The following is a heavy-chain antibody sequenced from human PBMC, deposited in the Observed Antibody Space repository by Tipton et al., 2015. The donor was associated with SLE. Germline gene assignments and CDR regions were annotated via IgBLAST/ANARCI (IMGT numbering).Heavy chain of an antibody. Sequence: SLRLSCAASGFTFSNYGMYWVRQAPGKGLEWVAVIWDDGSQKYHADSVKGRFAISRDNSKNTLYLQMNSLRAEDTAFYYCARDMSTVPAAPFDYWGQGTLVTVSS. CDR2: IWDDGSQK. CDR1: GFTFSNYG. D-gene: IGHD2-2*01. CDR3: ARDMSTVPAAPFDY. V-gene: IGHV3-33*01. J-gene: IGHJ4*02.